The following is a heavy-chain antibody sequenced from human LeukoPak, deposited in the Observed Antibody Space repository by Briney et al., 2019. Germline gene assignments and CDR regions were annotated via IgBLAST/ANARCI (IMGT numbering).Heavy chain of an antibody. Sequence: PSETLSLTCAVYGGSFSGYYWSWIRQPPGKGLGWIGEINHSGSTNYNPSLKSRVTISVDTSKNQFSLKLSSVTAADTAVYYCARERKRTDFDYWGQGTLVTVSS. CDR1: GGSFSGYY. CDR3: ARERKRTDFDY. CDR2: INHSGST. V-gene: IGHV4-34*01. D-gene: IGHD3/OR15-3a*01. J-gene: IGHJ4*02.